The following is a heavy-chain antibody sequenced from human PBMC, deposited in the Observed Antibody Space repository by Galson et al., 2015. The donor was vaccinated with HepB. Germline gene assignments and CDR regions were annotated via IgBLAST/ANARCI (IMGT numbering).Heavy chain of an antibody. Sequence: SLRLSCAASGFTFSGSAVHWVRQASGKGLEWVGRIRSDGNNSETAYGAPVTGRFTIASDDSTNTANLQMNSLQTEDTAVYYCTRRSTHDSSGYYVSWGQGIMVTVSS. CDR2: IRSDGNNSET. CDR1: GFTFSGSA. CDR3: TRRSTHDSSGYYVS. J-gene: IGHJ5*02. D-gene: IGHD3-22*01. V-gene: IGHV3-73*01.